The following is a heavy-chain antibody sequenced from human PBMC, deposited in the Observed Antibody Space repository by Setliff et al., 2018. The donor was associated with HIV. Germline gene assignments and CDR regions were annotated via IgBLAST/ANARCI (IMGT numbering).Heavy chain of an antibody. CDR2: IYYSGSA. CDR3: ARGVNFDY. J-gene: IGHJ4*02. CDR1: GGSISSSSYY. D-gene: IGHD3-3*01. Sequence: SETLSLTCTVSGGSISSSSYYWGWIRQPPGKGLEWIGSIYYSGSAYYSPSLKSRVTISADTSRNQFSLKLTSVTAADTAIYYCARGVNFDYWGQGTQVTVSS. V-gene: IGHV4-39*07.